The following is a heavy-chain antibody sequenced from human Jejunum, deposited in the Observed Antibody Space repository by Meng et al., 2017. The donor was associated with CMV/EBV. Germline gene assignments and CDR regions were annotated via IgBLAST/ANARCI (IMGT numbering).Heavy chain of an antibody. CDR1: GFTFDDYA. CDR2: INWKGNSK. J-gene: IGHJ4*02. V-gene: IGHV3-20*01. D-gene: IGHD6-19*01. Sequence: GFTFDDYAMSWGRQAPGKGMEWVSGINWKGNSKNYAESVEGRFTISRDNAKNSLYLQMNNLRPEDTALYHCARIPDKYSTGWYYFDSWGQGNLVTVSS. CDR3: ARIPDKYSTGWYYFDS.